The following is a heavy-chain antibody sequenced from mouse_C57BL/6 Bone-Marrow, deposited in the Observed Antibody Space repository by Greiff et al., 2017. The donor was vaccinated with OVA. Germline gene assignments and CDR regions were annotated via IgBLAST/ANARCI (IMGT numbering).Heavy chain of an antibody. CDR1: GYTFTSYG. V-gene: IGHV1-81*01. Sequence: LVESGAELARPGASVKLSCKASGYTFTSYGISWVKQRTGQGLEWIGEIYPRSGNTYYNEKFKGKATLTADKSSSTAYMELRSLTSEDSAVYFCARWDYYGSSVFDYWGQGTTLTVSS. D-gene: IGHD1-1*01. J-gene: IGHJ2*01. CDR3: ARWDYYGSSVFDY. CDR2: IYPRSGNT.